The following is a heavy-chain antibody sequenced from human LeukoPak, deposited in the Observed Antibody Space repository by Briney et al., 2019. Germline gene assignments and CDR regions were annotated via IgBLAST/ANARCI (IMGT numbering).Heavy chain of an antibody. CDR3: AKDHAFWSGYPELGY. CDR1: GFTFSSYA. CDR2: ISGSGGST. D-gene: IGHD3-3*01. V-gene: IGHV3-23*01. J-gene: IGHJ4*02. Sequence: GGSLRLSCAASGFTFSSYAMSWVRQAPGKGLEWVSAISGSGGSTYYADSVKGRFTISRDNSKNTLYLQMNSLRAEDTAVYYCAKDHAFWSGYPELGYWGQGTLVTVSS.